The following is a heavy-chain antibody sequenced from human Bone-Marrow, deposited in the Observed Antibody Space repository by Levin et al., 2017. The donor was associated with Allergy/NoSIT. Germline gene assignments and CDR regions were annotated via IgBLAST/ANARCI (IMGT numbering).Heavy chain of an antibody. J-gene: IGHJ4*02. D-gene: IGHD6-19*01. CDR1: GFTVSSNY. CDR3: AGSGRKYYFDS. Sequence: GESLKISCAASGFTVSSNYMSWVRQAPGKGLEWVSVIYSGGGTFYADSVKGRFTISRDNSGNTLYLQMNSLRAEDTAVYYCAGSGRKYYFDSWGQGTLVTVSS. V-gene: IGHV3-53*01. CDR2: IYSGGGT.